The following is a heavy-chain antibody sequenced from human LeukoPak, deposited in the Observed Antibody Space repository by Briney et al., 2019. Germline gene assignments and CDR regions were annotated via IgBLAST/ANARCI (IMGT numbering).Heavy chain of an antibody. CDR1: GFTFSDYY. CDR3: ARDGDPLAYCGGDCYSGAFDI. Sequence: GGSLRLSCAASGFTFSDYYMSWIRQVPGKGLEWVSYISSSGSTIYYADSVKGRFTISRDNAKNSLYLQMNSLRAEDTAVYYCARDGDPLAYCGGDCYSGAFDIWGQGTMVTVSS. CDR2: ISSSGSTI. D-gene: IGHD2-21*02. J-gene: IGHJ3*02. V-gene: IGHV3-11*01.